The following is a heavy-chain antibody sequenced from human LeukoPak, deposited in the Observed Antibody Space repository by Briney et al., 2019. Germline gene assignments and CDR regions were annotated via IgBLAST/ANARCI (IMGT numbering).Heavy chain of an antibody. D-gene: IGHD2-8*01. CDR1: GFPFSDFS. V-gene: IGHV3-23*01. Sequence: GGSLRLSCATSGFPFSDFSMSWVRRAPGKGLEWISTTNSGGTGTYYAESVKGRFTISRDNSKNTLYLQMSSLRVEDTAVYYCAKQSYARSLGEGGPGTLVSVSS. CDR3: AKQSYARSLGE. CDR2: TNSGGTGT. J-gene: IGHJ4*02.